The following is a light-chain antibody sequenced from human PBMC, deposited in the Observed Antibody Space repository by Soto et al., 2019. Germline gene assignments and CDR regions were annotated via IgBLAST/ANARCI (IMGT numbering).Light chain of an antibody. CDR1: KNDIGVYDF. CDR3: SSHASSRTLV. J-gene: IGLJ1*01. Sequence: QSVLTQPPSASGSPGQSVTISCTGTKNDIGVYDFVSWYQHHPGKAPRLIIYEVVQRPSGVPDRFSGSKSGNTASLTVSGLQAEDEADYYCSSHASSRTLVFGLGTKLTVL. CDR2: EVV. V-gene: IGLV2-8*01.